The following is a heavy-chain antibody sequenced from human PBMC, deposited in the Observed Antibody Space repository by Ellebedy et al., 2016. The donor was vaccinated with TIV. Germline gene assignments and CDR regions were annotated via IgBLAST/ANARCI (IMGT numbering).Heavy chain of an antibody. CDR2: VYFGCTT. V-gene: IGHV4-39*07. J-gene: IGHJ3*02. CDR1: GGSIRSSSYY. D-gene: IGHD3-22*01. Sequence: MPSETLSLTCVVSGGSIRSSSYYWAWLRQTPGKGLAWIASVYFGCTTYYNPSLKTRVTISEDTSKNQFSLKLTSVTAADTGVYYCARNRHFSTAYYYDAIPIWGLGTVVTVSS. CDR3: ARNRHFSTAYYYDAIPI.